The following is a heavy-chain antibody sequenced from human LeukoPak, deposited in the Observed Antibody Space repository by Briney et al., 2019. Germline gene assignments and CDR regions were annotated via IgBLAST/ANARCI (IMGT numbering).Heavy chain of an antibody. CDR1: GITFSNYA. J-gene: IGHJ4*02. Sequence: PGGSLRLSCVASGITFSNYAVSWVRQAPEKGLDWVSVISGSAHKIRYADSVKGRFTISRDNAKNSLYLQMNSLRAEDTAVYYCARVGYDSSGYPGHLDYWGQGTLVTVSS. V-gene: IGHV3-23*01. CDR3: ARVGYDSSGYPGHLDY. D-gene: IGHD3-22*01. CDR2: ISGSAHKI.